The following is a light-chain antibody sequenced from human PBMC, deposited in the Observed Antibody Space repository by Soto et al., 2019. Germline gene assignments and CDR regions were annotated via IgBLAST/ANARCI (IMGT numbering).Light chain of an antibody. CDR3: QQSYSSSWT. CDR2: GTS. J-gene: IGKJ1*01. Sequence: DIQMTQSPSSLSASVGDRVTITCRASQSISNLLNWYQHKPGKAPKLLIYGTSTLQSGVPSRFSGSGSWTDFNLTISSLQREDFATYYCQQSYSSSWTFGQGTKVEIK. CDR1: QSISNL. V-gene: IGKV1-39*01.